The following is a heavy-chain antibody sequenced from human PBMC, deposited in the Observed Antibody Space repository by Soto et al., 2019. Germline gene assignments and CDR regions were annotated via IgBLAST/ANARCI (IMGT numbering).Heavy chain of an antibody. CDR2: IYYSGST. D-gene: IGHD2-2*02. Sequence: NPSETLSLTCTVSGGSISSGDYYWSWIRQPPGKGLEWIGYIYYSGSTYYNPSLKSRVTISVDTSKNQFSLKLSSVTAADTAVYYCARDFELYSNWFDPWGQGTLVTVSS. CDR3: ARDFELYSNWFDP. J-gene: IGHJ5*02. V-gene: IGHV4-30-4*01. CDR1: GGSISSGDYY.